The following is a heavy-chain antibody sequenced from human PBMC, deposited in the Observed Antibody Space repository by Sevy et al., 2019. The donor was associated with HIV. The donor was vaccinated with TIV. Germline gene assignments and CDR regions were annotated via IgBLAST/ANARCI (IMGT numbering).Heavy chain of an antibody. CDR2: ISGSGSST. J-gene: IGHJ4*02. D-gene: IGHD3-22*01. CDR1: GFTFRIYA. V-gene: IGHV3-23*01. Sequence: GGSLRLSCTTSGFTFRIYAMSWVRQAPGKGLEWVSAISGSGSSTYYADSVKGRFTISRDNSKNTLYLKMNSLRAEDTAVFYCAKEGGSHYDTSGSFDDWGQGTRVTVSS. CDR3: AKEGGSHYDTSGSFDD.